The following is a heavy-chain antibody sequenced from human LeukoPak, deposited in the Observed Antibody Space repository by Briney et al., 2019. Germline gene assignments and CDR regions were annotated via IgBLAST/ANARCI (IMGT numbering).Heavy chain of an antibody. J-gene: IGHJ4*02. CDR2: ISYDGSNK. Sequence: GGSLRLSCAASGFTFSSYAMHWVRQAPGKGLEWVAVISYDGSNKYYADSVKGRFTISRDNSKNTLYLQMNSLRAEDTAVYYCARDLDFDGDSSSFDYWGQGTLVTVSS. D-gene: IGHD6-13*01. V-gene: IGHV3-30-3*01. CDR1: GFTFSSYA. CDR3: ARDLDFDGDSSSFDY.